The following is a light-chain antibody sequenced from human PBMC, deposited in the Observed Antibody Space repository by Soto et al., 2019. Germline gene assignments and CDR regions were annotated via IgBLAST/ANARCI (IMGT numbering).Light chain of an antibody. CDR1: QGINNW. Sequence: DIQMTQSPSSVSASVGDRVTITCRASQGINNWLAWYQQKPGKAPELLTYAVSYLQSGVPSRFSGSGSGTDFTLTVSSLQPEDFATYFCKQSSAFPLTFGGGTKVDIK. J-gene: IGKJ4*01. CDR3: KQSSAFPLT. CDR2: AVS. V-gene: IGKV1-12*01.